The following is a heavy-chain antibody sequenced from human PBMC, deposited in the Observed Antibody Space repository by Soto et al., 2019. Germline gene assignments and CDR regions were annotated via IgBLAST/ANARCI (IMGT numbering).Heavy chain of an antibody. CDR1: GGSFSGYS. V-gene: IGHV4-34*01. CDR3: ARRTPGGSETYYNSWFDP. Sequence: NPSETLSLTCAVYGGSFSGYSWTWIRQPPGRGLEWIGEINHSITTNYNPSLKSRVTISVDTSKNQFSLKLSSVTAADTAVYYCARRTPGGSETYYNSWFDPCGQGTLVSVSS. D-gene: IGHD3-10*01. J-gene: IGHJ5*02. CDR2: INHSITT.